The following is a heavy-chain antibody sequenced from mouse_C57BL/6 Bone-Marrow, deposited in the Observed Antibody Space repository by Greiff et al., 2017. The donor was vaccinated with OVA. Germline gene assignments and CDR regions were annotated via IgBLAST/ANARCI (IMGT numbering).Heavy chain of an antibody. J-gene: IGHJ2*01. CDR2: INYDGSST. CDR1: GFTFSDYY. V-gene: IGHV5-16*01. CDR3: ARDRGGTRDFDY. Sequence: VQLKESEGGLVQPGSSMKLSCTASGFTFSDYYMAWVRQVPGKGLEWVANINYDGSSTYYLDSLKSRFIISRDNAKNILYLQMSSLKSEDTATYYCARDRGGTRDFDYWGQGTTLTVSS. D-gene: IGHD4-1*01.